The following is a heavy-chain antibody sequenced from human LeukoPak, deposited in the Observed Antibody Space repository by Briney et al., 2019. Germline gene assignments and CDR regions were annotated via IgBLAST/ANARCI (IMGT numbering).Heavy chain of an antibody. Sequence: GGSLRLSFAASGFTFSSYAMSWVRQAPGKGLEWVSVMSGSGHATYYADSVMGRFTISRDNSKNTLYLQMNSLRAEDTAEYYCAKVGGYSTTWNYYYMDVWGKGTTVTVSS. J-gene: IGHJ6*03. V-gene: IGHV3-23*01. D-gene: IGHD6-13*01. CDR2: MSGSGHAT. CDR3: AKVGGYSTTWNYYYMDV. CDR1: GFTFSSYA.